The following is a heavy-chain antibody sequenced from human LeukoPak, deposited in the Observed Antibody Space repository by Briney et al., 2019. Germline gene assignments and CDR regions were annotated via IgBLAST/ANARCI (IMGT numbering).Heavy chain of an antibody. CDR2: ISSSGSTI. V-gene: IGHV3-48*03. CDR3: ARISYGGNSDDY. Sequence: PGGSLRLSCAASGFTFSSYEMNWVRQAPGKGLEWVSYISSSGSTIYYADSVKGRFTISRDNAKNSLYLQMYSLRAEDTAVYYCARISYGGNSDDYWGQGTLVTVSS. J-gene: IGHJ4*02. D-gene: IGHD4-23*01. CDR1: GFTFSSYE.